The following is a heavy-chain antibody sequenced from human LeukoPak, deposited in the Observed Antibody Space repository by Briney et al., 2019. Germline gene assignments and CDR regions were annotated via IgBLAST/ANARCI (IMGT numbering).Heavy chain of an antibody. CDR1: GGSISTYY. V-gene: IGHV4-59*01. CDR3: AREDPQTTVPEGMDV. J-gene: IGHJ6*02. Sequence: SETLSLTCSVSGGSISTYYWSWIRQLPGKGLEWIGYIYYTGTTNYNPSLRSRVTISVDTSRNQFSLRLSSVTAADAAVYYCAREDPQTTVPEGMDVWGHGTTVIVSS. D-gene: IGHD4-17*01. CDR2: IYYTGTT.